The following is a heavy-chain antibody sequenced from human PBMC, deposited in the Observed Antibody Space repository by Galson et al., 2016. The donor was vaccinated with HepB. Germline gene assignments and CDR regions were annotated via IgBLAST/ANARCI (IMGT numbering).Heavy chain of an antibody. CDR3: VRTTVTNFFDY. V-gene: IGHV4-39*01. D-gene: IGHD4-17*01. J-gene: IGHJ4*02. CDR2: ISSIGST. Sequence: SETLSLTCSVSGGSISSSSYYWGWIRQPPGRGLEWIGRISSIGSTYYNPSLKSRVTISVDTSKNQFSLKVSSVTAADTAVYYCVRTTVTNFFDYWGQGTLVTVSS. CDR1: GGSISSSSYY.